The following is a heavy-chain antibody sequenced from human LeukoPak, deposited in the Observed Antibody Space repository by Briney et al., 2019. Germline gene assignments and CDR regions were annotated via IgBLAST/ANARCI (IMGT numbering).Heavy chain of an antibody. V-gene: IGHV3-9*01. D-gene: IGHD1-26*01. J-gene: IGHJ5*02. CDR3: ARQRRYGNYNWFDP. CDR2: ISWNSDNI. Sequence: GGSLRLSCAASGFSFDDYAMHWVRQAPGKGLEWVSGISWNSDNIAYADSVKGRFTISRDNAKNSLYLQMDSLRPEDTAFYYCARQRRYGNYNWFDPWGQGTPVTVSS. CDR1: GFSFDDYA.